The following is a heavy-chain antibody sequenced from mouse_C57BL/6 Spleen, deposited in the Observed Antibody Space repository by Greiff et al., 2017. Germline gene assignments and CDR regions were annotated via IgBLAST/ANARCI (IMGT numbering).Heavy chain of an antibody. CDR2: INPGSGGT. V-gene: IGHV1-54*01. Sequence: QVQLQQSGAELVRPGTSVKVSCKASGYAFTNYLIEWVKQRPGQGLEWIGVINPGSGGTNYNEKFKGKATLTADKSSSTAYMQLSSLTSEDSAVYFCARWEDFYAMDYWGQGTSVTVSS. D-gene: IGHD4-1*01. CDR1: GYAFTNYL. J-gene: IGHJ4*01. CDR3: ARWEDFYAMDY.